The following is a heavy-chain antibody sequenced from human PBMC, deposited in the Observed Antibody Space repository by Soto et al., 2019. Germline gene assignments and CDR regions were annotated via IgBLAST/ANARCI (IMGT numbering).Heavy chain of an antibody. CDR1: GFTFSTSA. CDR2: ISGSGGST. CDR3: AKIGITATYDAFDV. J-gene: IGHJ3*01. D-gene: IGHD1-20*01. V-gene: IGHV3-23*01. Sequence: PGWSMGLCCAACGFTFSTSAMGWACQAPGKGLEWVSAISGSGGSTYYADSVKGRFTISRDNSKNTLYLEMNSLRAEDAAVYYCAKIGITATYDAFDVWGQGTMVTVSS.